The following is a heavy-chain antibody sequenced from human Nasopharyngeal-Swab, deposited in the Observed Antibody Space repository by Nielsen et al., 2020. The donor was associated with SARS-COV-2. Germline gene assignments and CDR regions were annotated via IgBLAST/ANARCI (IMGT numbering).Heavy chain of an antibody. J-gene: IGHJ5*02. CDR1: GFTFSSYA. CDR3: AKSSRIVVVPAAKWFDP. Sequence: GGSLRLSCAASGFTFSSYAMSWVRQAPGKGLEWVSAISGSGGSTYYADSVKGRFTISRHNSKNTLYLQMNSLRAEDTAVYYCAKSSRIVVVPAAKWFDPWGQGTLVTVSS. D-gene: IGHD2-2*01. CDR2: ISGSGGST. V-gene: IGHV3-23*01.